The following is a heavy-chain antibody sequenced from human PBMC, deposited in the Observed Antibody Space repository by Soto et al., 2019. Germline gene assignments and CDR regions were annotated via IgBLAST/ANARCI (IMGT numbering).Heavy chain of an antibody. CDR1: GGTFSSYA. CDR2: IIPIFGTA. V-gene: IGHV1-69*13. Sequence: ASVKVSCKASGGTFSSYAISWVRQAPGQGLEWMGGIIPIFGTANYAQKFQGRVTITADESTSTAYMELSSLRSEDTAVYYCARAYCGGDCYSDRSNWFDPWGQGTLVTVSS. J-gene: IGHJ5*02. D-gene: IGHD2-21*02. CDR3: ARAYCGGDCYSDRSNWFDP.